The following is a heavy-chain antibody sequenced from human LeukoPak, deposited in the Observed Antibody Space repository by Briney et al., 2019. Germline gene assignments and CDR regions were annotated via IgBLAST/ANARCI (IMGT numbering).Heavy chain of an antibody. CDR2: IIPIFGTA. CDR1: GGTFSSYA. D-gene: IGHD2-2*01. Sequence: ASVKVSCKASGGTFSSYAISWVRQAPGQGLEWMGGIIPIFGTANYAQKFQGRVTITTDESTCTAYMELSSLRSEDTAVYYCARGAYCSSTSCSYFDYWGQGTLVTVSS. V-gene: IGHV1-69*05. CDR3: ARGAYCSSTSCSYFDY. J-gene: IGHJ4*02.